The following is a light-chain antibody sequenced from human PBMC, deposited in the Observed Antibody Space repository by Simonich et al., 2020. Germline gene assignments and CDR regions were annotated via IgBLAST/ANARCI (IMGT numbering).Light chain of an antibody. CDR3: QQYNSYPWT. CDR1: QSISSW. CDR2: KAS. V-gene: IGKV1-5*03. J-gene: IGKJ1*01. Sequence: DIQMTQSPSTLSASVRDRVTITCRASQSISSWLAWYQQKPGKALKLLIYKASSLESGVPSRFSGSGSGTEFTLTISSLQPDDFATYYCQQYNSYPWTFGQGTKVEIK.